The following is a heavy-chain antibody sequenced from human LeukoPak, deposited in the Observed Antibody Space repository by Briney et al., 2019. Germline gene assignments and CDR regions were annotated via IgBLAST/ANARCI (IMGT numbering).Heavy chain of an antibody. J-gene: IGHJ3*02. V-gene: IGHV3-21*01. CDR1: GFTFSSYS. CDR3: ARVLREMATIDAFDI. CDR2: ISSSSSYI. Sequence: GGSLRLSCAASGFTFSSYSMNWVRQAPGKGLEWVSSISSSSSYIYYADSVKGRFTISRDNAKNSLYLQMNSLRAEDTAVYYCARVLREMATIDAFDIWGQGTMVTVSS. D-gene: IGHD5-24*01.